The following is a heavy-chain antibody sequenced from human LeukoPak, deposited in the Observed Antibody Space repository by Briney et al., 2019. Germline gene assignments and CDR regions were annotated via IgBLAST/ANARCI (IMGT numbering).Heavy chain of an antibody. J-gene: IGHJ4*02. CDR3: ARASSRGYSYGQDY. CDR1: GFTFSSYG. V-gene: IGHV3-30*03. Sequence: GGSLRLSCAASGFTFSSYGMHWVRQAPGKGLEWVAVISYDGSNKYYADSVKGRFTISRDNSKNTLYLQMNSLRAEDTAVYYCARASSRGYSYGQDYWGQGTLVTVSS. D-gene: IGHD5-18*01. CDR2: ISYDGSNK.